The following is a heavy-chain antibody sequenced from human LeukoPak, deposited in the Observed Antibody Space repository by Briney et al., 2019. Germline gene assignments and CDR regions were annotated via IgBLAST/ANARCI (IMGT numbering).Heavy chain of an antibody. Sequence: SVKVSCKASGGTFSSYAISWVRQAPGQGLEWMGGIIPIFGTANYAQKFQGRVTITADKSTSTAYMELSSLRSEDTAVYYCARAIAVAGLRFFDYWGQGTLVTVSS. D-gene: IGHD6-19*01. CDR3: ARAIAVAGLRFFDY. V-gene: IGHV1-69*06. CDR1: GGTFSSYA. CDR2: IIPIFGTA. J-gene: IGHJ4*02.